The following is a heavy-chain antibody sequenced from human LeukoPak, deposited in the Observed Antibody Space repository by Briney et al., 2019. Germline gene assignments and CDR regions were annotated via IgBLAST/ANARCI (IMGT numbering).Heavy chain of an antibody. Sequence: PSETLSLTCSVSGASVTSHYWSWIRHPPGKGLEWIGYIYYSGGSTNYNPSLKCRVTISLDTSKNYFSLRLTSVTAADTAVYYCARVVEDSTDYYPHYYYFYYMDVWGEGTTVTVSS. V-gene: IGHV4-59*02. CDR3: ARVVEDSTDYYPHYYYFYYMDV. CDR1: GASVTSHY. J-gene: IGHJ6*03. CDR2: IYYSGGST. D-gene: IGHD3-22*01.